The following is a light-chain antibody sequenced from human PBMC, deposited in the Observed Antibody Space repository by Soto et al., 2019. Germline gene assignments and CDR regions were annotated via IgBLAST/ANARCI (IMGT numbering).Light chain of an antibody. V-gene: IGKV3-20*01. Sequence: EIGLTQSPGTLSLSLGQRPTLSCRASQSVSSNYLAWYQQKPGKAPRLLIYGASSRATGIPDRFSGSGSGTDFTLTISRLEPEDFAVYYCQQYGSSRITFGQGTRLEIK. CDR3: QQYGSSRIT. J-gene: IGKJ5*01. CDR2: GAS. CDR1: QSVSSNY.